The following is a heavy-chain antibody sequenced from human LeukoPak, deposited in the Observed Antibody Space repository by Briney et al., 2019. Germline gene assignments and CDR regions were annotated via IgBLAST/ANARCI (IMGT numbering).Heavy chain of an antibody. CDR1: GGSINNYY. V-gene: IGHV4-59*01. Sequence: SETLSLTCTVSGGSINNYYWSWIRQPPGKKLEWIGSVFYSGSTNYNPSLKSRVTMSLVASKNQVSLKLSSMTAADTAVFYCVRGTGGGSLPFFDSWGQGVLVIVSS. D-gene: IGHD2-8*02. CDR2: VFYSGST. CDR3: VRGTGGGSLPFFDS. J-gene: IGHJ4*02.